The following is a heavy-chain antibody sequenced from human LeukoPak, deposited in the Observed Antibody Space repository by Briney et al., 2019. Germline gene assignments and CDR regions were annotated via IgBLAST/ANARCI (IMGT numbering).Heavy chain of an antibody. D-gene: IGHD1-26*01. CDR1: GGSISSSSSY. Sequence: SETLSLTCTVSGGSISSSSSYWGWIRQPPGKGLEWIVSIYYSGSTYYHPSLKRRVTISADTSKNQFSLKLSSVTAADTAVYYCARRGGYSNPFDYWGQGTLVTVSS. CDR3: ARRGGYSNPFDY. V-gene: IGHV4-39*01. J-gene: IGHJ4*02. CDR2: IYYSGST.